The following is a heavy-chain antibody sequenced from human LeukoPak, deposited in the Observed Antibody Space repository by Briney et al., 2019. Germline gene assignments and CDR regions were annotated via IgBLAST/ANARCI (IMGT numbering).Heavy chain of an antibody. V-gene: IGHV4-34*01. CDR2: INHSGST. CDR1: GGSFSGYY. J-gene: IGHJ4*02. D-gene: IGHD3-22*01. CDR3: ARVSRLLPYYFDY. Sequence: SETLSLTCAVYGGSFSGYYWSWIRQPPGKGLEWIGEINHSGSTNYNPSLKSRVTTSVDTSKNQFSLKLSSVTAADTAVYYCARVSRLLPYYFDYWGQGALVTVSS.